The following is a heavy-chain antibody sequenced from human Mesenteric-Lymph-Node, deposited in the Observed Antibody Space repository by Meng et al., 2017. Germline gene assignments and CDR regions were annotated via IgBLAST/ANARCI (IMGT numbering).Heavy chain of an antibody. V-gene: IGHV5-51*01. CDR1: GYSFTTYW. D-gene: IGHD6-19*01. J-gene: IGHJ3*02. CDR2: IYPGDSDT. CDR3: ARLSKRSSGWLIMNDAFDI. Sequence: KVSCKGSGYSFTTYWMGWVRQTPGKGLEWMGIIYPGDSDTRYSPSFQGQVAISADKSINTAYLQWNSLKASDTAMYYCARLSKRSSGWLIMNDAFDIWGQGTMVTVSS.